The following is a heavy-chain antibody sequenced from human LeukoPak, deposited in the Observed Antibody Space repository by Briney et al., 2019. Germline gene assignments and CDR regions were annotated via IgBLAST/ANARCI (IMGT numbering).Heavy chain of an antibody. CDR3: ANGNRCTSPNCLGYYYFYMDV. Sequence: QPGGSLRLSCAASGFTFSSYAMNWVRQAPGWGLEWVSGFSGSGGTTYYADSVKGRFTISRDNSKNTLYLQMNSLRAEDTAVYYCANGNRCTSPNCLGYYYFYMDVWGKGTTVTVSS. CDR1: GFTFSSYA. CDR2: FSGSGGTT. J-gene: IGHJ6*03. D-gene: IGHD2-8*01. V-gene: IGHV3-23*01.